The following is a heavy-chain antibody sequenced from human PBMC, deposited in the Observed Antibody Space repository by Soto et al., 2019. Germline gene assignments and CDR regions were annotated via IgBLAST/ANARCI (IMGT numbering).Heavy chain of an antibody. CDR2: INHSGST. D-gene: IGHD2-15*01. CDR3: GRSKVVVVAATRWFDP. V-gene: IGHV4-34*01. Sequence: SETLSLTCAVYGGSFSGYYWSWIRQPPGKGLEWIGEINHSGSTNYNPSLKSRVTISVDTSKNQFSLKLSSVTAADTAVYYCGRSKVVVVAATRWFDPWGQGTLVTVSS. CDR1: GGSFSGYY. J-gene: IGHJ5*02.